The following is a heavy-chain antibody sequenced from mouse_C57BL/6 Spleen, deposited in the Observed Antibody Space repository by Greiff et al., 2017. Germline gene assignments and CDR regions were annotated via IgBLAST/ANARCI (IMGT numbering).Heavy chain of an antibody. Sequence: DVKLQESGPGLVKPSQSLSLTCSVTGYSITSGYYWNWIRQFPGNKLEWMGYISYDGSNNYNPSLKNRISITRDTSKNQFFLKLNSVTTEDTATYYCARGYGYDGYYFDYWGQGTTLTVSS. CDR1: GYSITSGYY. D-gene: IGHD2-2*01. CDR3: ARGYGYDGYYFDY. V-gene: IGHV3-6*01. J-gene: IGHJ2*01. CDR2: ISYDGSN.